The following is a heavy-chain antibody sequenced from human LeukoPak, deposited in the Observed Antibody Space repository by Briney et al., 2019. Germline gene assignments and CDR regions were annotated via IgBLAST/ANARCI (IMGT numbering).Heavy chain of an antibody. Sequence: SETLSLTCAVSGDSISSGDYSWSWIRQPSGKGLEWIGYIFHSGSSYYNPSLKSRVTISVDRSKNQFSLRLTSVTAADTAVYYCARELWFVNAPGSWFDPWGQGALVTVSS. CDR2: IFHSGSS. CDR1: GDSISSGDYS. V-gene: IGHV4-30-2*01. CDR3: ARELWFVNAPGSWFDP. D-gene: IGHD3-10*01. J-gene: IGHJ5*02.